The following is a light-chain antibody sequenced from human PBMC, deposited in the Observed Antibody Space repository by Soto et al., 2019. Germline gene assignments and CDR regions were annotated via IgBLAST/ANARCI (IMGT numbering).Light chain of an antibody. J-gene: IGKJ1*01. V-gene: IGKV1-13*02. CDR1: QGISSA. CDR2: DAS. Sequence: AIQLTQSPSSLSASVGDRVTITCRASQGISSALAWYQQKPGKAPKLLIYDASSLESGVPSRFSGSGSGTDFPLTIISLQPEDFATYYCQQFNSYPPWTFGQGTKVEIK. CDR3: QQFNSYPPWT.